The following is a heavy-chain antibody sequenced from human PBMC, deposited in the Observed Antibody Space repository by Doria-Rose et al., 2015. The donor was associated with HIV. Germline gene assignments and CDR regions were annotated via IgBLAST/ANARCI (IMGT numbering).Heavy chain of an antibody. J-gene: IGHJ4*02. CDR1: GVSLSSPGMG. V-gene: IGHV2-26*01. CDR2: IFSDDER. D-gene: IGHD6-13*01. CDR3: ARIKSSRWYHKYYFDF. Sequence: QVTLKESGPVLVKPTETLTLTCTVSGVSLSSPGMGVSWIRQPPGKALEWLANIFSDDERSYTTSLKSRLTISSGTSKSQVVRTMTDMVPVDTATYYCARIKSSRWYHKYYFDFWGQGTLVIVSA.